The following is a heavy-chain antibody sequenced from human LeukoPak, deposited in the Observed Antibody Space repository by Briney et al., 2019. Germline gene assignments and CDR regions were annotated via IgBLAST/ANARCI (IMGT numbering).Heavy chain of an antibody. Sequence: PSETLSLTCTVSGGSISSGDYYWSWIRQPPGEGLEWIGYIYYSGSAYYNPSLKSRVTISVDTSKNQFSLKLSSVTAADTAVYYCAREVYGDVVPVELRKGGNWFDPWGQGTLVTVSS. J-gene: IGHJ5*02. D-gene: IGHD2-2*01. CDR2: IYYSGSA. CDR3: AREVYGDVVPVELRKGGNWFDP. CDR1: GGSISSGDYY. V-gene: IGHV4-30-4*08.